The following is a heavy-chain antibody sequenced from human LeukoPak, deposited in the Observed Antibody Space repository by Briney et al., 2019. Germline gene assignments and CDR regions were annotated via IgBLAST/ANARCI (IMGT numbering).Heavy chain of an antibody. CDR1: GFTFSSYA. V-gene: IGHV3-23*01. Sequence: GGSLRLSCAASGFTFSSYAMSWVRQAPGKGLEWVSAISGSGGSTYYADSVKGRFTISRDNSKNTPYLQMNSLRAEDTAVYYCANLYYDILTGIRYWGQGTLVTVSS. D-gene: IGHD3-9*01. J-gene: IGHJ4*02. CDR2: ISGSGGST. CDR3: ANLYYDILTGIRY.